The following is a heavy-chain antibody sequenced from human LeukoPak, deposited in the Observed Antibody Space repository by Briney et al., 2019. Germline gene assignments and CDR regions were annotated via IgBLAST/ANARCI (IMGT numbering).Heavy chain of an antibody. CDR1: GFTFSSYS. V-gene: IGHV3-21*01. CDR3: RKDDAIVVFDI. J-gene: IGHJ3*02. Sequence: GGSLRLSCAASGFTFSSYSMNWVRQAPGKGLEWVSTISTSSSYIYYEDSLKGRFTIARDNAKNSLYLQMRSLRAEDTAVYYCRKDDAIVVFDIWGQGTMVSVSS. CDR2: ISTSSSYI. D-gene: IGHD2-15*01.